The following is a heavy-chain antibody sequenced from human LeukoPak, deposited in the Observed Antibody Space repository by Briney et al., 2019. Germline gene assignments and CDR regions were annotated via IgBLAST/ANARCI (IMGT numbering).Heavy chain of an antibody. CDR3: ARGGDIVGATRSAFDM. D-gene: IGHD1-26*01. CDR1: GFTFSSYW. V-gene: IGHV3-7*05. CDR2: IKQDGSGK. J-gene: IGHJ3*02. Sequence: PGGSLRLSCAASGFTFSSYWMTWVRQAPGKGLEWVANIKQDGSGKYYVDSVKGRFTISRDNSMNTLSLQMTSLRAEDTAVYYCARGGDIVGATRSAFDMWGQGTMVTVSS.